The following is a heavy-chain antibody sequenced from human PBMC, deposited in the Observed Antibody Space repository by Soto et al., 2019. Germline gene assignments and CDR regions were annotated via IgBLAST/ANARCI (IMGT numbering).Heavy chain of an antibody. V-gene: IGHV4-59*01. D-gene: IGHD2-21*01. CDR3: ARDTRGDRYFDY. J-gene: IGHJ4*02. CDR1: GGSISSYY. Sequence: PSETLSLTCTVSGGSISSYYWSWIRQPPGKGLEWIGYIYYSGSTNSNPSLKSRVTISADTSKNQFSLKLSSVTAADTAVYYCARDTRGDRYFDYWGQGTLVTVSS. CDR2: IYYSGST.